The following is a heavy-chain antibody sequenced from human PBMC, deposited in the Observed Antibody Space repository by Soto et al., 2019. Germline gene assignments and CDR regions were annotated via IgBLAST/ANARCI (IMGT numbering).Heavy chain of an antibody. Sequence: PGGSLILSCAASGFTFSTYRMNWVRQAPGKGLEWVSSISGSSSYISYADSLKGRFTISRDNAKNSLYLQMNSLRAEDTAVYYCARDEGSVDYWGQGTLVTVSS. CDR2: ISGSSSYI. CDR3: ARDEGSVDY. J-gene: IGHJ4*02. CDR1: GFTFSTYR. V-gene: IGHV3-21*01.